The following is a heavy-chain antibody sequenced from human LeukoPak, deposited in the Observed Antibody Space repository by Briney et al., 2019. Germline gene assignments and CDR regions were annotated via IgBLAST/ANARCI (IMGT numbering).Heavy chain of an antibody. CDR3: ARDPSSGWYWFDP. CDR1: GFTVSSNY. CDR2: IYSGGST. V-gene: IGHV3-66*02. D-gene: IGHD6-19*01. Sequence: GGFLRLSCAASGFTVSSNYMSWVRQAPGKGLEWVSVIYSGGSTYYADSVKGRFTISRDNPKNRLYLQMNSLRAEDTAVYYCARDPSSGWYWFDPWGQGTLVTVSS. J-gene: IGHJ5*02.